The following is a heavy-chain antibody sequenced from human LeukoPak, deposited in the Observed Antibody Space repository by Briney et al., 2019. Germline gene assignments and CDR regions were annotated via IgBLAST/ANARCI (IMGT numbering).Heavy chain of an antibody. V-gene: IGHV4-34*01. CDR2: INHSGSA. CDR3: ARGGGSLGYYMDV. CDR1: GGSISGYY. D-gene: IGHD2-15*01. J-gene: IGHJ6*03. Sequence: SETLSLTCAVSGGSISGYYWSWIRQPPGKGLEWIGEINHSGSASYNPSLKSRVTISVDTSKNQFSLKLDSVTAADTAVYYCARGGGSLGYYMDVWGRGATVTVSS.